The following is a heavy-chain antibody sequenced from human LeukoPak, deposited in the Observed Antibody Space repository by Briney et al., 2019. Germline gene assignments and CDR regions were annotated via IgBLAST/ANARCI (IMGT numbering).Heavy chain of an antibody. CDR2: ISSSGSTI. J-gene: IGHJ5*02. Sequence: GGSLRLSCAASGFTFSDYYMSWIRQAPGKGLEWVSYISSSGSTIYYADSVKGRFTISGDNAKNSLYLQMNSLRAEDTAVYYCARDSPEYGDYWFDPWGQGTLVTVSS. CDR1: GFTFSDYY. D-gene: IGHD4-17*01. V-gene: IGHV3-11*01. CDR3: ARDSPEYGDYWFDP.